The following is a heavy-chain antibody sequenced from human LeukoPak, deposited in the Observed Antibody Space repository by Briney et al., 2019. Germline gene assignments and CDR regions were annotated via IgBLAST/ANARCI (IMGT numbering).Heavy chain of an antibody. CDR1: GFTFSSYS. J-gene: IGHJ4*02. V-gene: IGHV3-33*01. CDR3: ARDNDSVWGSYRYYYFDF. CDR2: IWYDGSNK. D-gene: IGHD3-16*02. Sequence: PGGSLRLSCAASGFTFSSYSMRWVRQAPGKGLEWVAVIWYDGSNKYYADSVKGRFTISRDNSKNTLYLQMTSLRAEDTAVYYCARDNDSVWGSYRYYYFDFWGQGTLVTVSS.